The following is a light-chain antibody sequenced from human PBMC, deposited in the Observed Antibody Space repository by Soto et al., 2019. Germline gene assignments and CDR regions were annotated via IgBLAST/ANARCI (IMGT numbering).Light chain of an antibody. CDR1: QSVSSP. J-gene: IGKJ5*01. Sequence: EIVFTHSPGTLSLSPGERATLSCRASQSVSSPLARFQQRPGQAPRLLIYDASNRATGIPARFSGRGSGTDFTLTISSLEPEDFAVYYCQQRSSAITFGQGTRLEI. CDR2: DAS. CDR3: QQRSSAIT. V-gene: IGKV3-11*01.